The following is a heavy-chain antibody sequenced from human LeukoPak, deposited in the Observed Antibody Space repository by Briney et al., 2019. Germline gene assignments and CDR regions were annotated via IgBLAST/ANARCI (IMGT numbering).Heavy chain of an antibody. CDR2: ISGSGGST. D-gene: IGHD6-19*01. CDR1: GFTFSSYA. Sequence: GGSLRLSCVASGFTFSSYAMSWVRQAPGKGLEWVSAISGSGGSTYYADSVKGRFTISRDNSKNTLYLQMNSLRAEDTAVYYCAKVSTRAVAGIFDYWGQGTLVTVSS. J-gene: IGHJ4*02. CDR3: AKVSTRAVAGIFDY. V-gene: IGHV3-23*01.